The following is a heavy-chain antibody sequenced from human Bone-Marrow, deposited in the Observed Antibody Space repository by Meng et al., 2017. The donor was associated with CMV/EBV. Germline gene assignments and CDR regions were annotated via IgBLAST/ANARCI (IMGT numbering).Heavy chain of an antibody. CDR2: FDPEDGET. CDR3: ARGYSSSWYYYGMDV. J-gene: IGHJ6*02. V-gene: IGHV1-24*01. CDR1: GYTLTELS. D-gene: IGHD6-13*01. Sequence: ASVKVSCKVSGYTLTELSMHWVRQAPGKGLEWMGGFDPEDGETIYAQKFQGRVTITTDESTSTAYMELSSLRSEDTAVYYCARGYSSSWYYYGMDVWGQGTTVTVSS.